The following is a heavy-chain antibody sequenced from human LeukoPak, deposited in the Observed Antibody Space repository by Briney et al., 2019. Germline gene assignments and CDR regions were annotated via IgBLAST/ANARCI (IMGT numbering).Heavy chain of an antibody. J-gene: IGHJ4*02. V-gene: IGHV3-15*01. Sequence: PGGSLRLSXAASGFTFSSYWMSWVRQSPGKGLEWVGRIKSKTDGGTTDYAAPVKGRFTISRDDSKNTLYLQMNSLKTEDTAVYYCTTDQSFYDSSGYPFDYWGQGTLVTVSS. CDR3: TTDQSFYDSSGYPFDY. CDR2: IKSKTDGGTT. CDR1: GFTFSSYW. D-gene: IGHD3-22*01.